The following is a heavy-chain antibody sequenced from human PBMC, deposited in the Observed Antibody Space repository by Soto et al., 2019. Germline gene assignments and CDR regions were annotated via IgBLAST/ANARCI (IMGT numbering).Heavy chain of an antibody. CDR2: IKSKTDGGTT. V-gene: IGHV3-15*01. CDR1: GFTFSNAW. J-gene: IGHJ3*02. Sequence: GESLKISCAASGFTFSNAWMSWVRQAPGKGLEWVGRIKSKTDGGTTDYAAPVKGRFTISRDDSKNTLYLQMNSLKTEDTAVYYCTTENYYYYDFWSGYYAFDIWGQGTMVTVS. D-gene: IGHD3-3*01. CDR3: TTENYYYYDFWSGYYAFDI.